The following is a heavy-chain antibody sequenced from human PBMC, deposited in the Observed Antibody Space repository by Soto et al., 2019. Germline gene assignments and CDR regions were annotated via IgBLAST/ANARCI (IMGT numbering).Heavy chain of an antibody. CDR1: GFIFSEST. CDR2: VSTSGRST. V-gene: IGHV3-64D*06. J-gene: IGHJ4*02. D-gene: IGHD2-15*01. CDR3: VKQAHGLDGVAFDY. Sequence: GGSLSLSCSASGFIFSESTIYWVRQVPGKGLEAISAVSTSGRSTYYADSVKDRFTISRDNSKNTLFLQMGSLRPEDTAIYYCVKQAHGLDGVAFDYWGQGTQVTVSS.